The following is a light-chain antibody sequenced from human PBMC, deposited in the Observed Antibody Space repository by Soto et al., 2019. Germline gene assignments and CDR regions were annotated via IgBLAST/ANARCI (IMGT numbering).Light chain of an antibody. CDR1: QSVSRN. J-gene: IGKJ1*01. CDR3: QQYGTSPWT. CDR2: GAF. V-gene: IGKV3-20*01. Sequence: EVVLTQSPATLSVSPGDRATLSCRASQSVSRNLAWYQQKPGQAPRLLIYGAFNRATGIPDRFSGSGSGTDFTLTISRLEPEDFAVYYCQQYGTSPWTFGQGTKVDIK.